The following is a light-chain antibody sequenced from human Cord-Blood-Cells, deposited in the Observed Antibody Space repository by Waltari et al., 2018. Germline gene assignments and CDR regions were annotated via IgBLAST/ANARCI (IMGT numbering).Light chain of an antibody. CDR1: QSISSW. CDR2: DAS. V-gene: IGKV1-5*01. CDR3: QQYNSYSLT. J-gene: IGKJ4*01. Sequence: DIQMTQSPSTLSASVGESVTITCRASQSISSWLAWYQQKPGKATKLLIYDASRLESGVPSRFSGSASWTEFTLTISSLQPDDFATDYCQQYNSYSLTFGGGTKVEIK.